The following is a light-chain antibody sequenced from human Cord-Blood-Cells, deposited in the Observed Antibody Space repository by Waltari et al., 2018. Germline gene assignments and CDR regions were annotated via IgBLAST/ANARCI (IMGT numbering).Light chain of an antibody. CDR2: AAS. CDR3: QQYYSYPPS. V-gene: IGKV1-8*01. CDR1: QGISSY. J-gene: IGKJ1*01. Sequence: FRRTRSPSQLSALQGDRVTIPCRASQGISSYLAWYQQKPGKAPKLLIYAASTLQSGVPSRFSGSGSGTDFTLTISCLQSEDFATYYCQQYYSYPPSFGQGTKVEIK.